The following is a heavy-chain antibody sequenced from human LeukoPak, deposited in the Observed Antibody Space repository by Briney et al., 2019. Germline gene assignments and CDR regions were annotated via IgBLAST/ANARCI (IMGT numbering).Heavy chain of an antibody. CDR2: IYYSGST. CDR3: ARQPTMTFFDY. J-gene: IGHJ4*02. Sequence: PSETLSLTCTVSGGSISSSTYYWGWIRQPPGKGLEWIGSIYYSGSTYYNPSLKSRVTISVDTSKNQFSLKLSSVTAADTAVYYCARQPTMTFFDYWGQGTLVTVSS. D-gene: IGHD3-22*01. V-gene: IGHV4-39*01. CDR1: GGSISSSTYY.